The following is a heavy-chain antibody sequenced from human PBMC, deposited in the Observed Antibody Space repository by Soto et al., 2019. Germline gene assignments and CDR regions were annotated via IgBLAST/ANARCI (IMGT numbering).Heavy chain of an antibody. Sequence: SETLSLTCVVSTYSISSGFFWAWIRQPPGKGLEWVGSIYHTGDTYYNPSLRSQVTMSVDTSKNQFSLKMTYLTAADTAVYFCARDSNSLDPWGQGILVTVSS. J-gene: IGHJ5*02. CDR1: TYSISSGFF. V-gene: IGHV4-38-2*02. D-gene: IGHD4-4*01. CDR3: ARDSNSLDP. CDR2: IYHTGDT.